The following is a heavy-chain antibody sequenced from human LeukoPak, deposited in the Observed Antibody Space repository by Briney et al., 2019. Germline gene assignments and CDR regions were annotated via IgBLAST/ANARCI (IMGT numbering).Heavy chain of an antibody. CDR2: LSGNGAST. J-gene: IGHJ4*02. D-gene: IGHD6-13*01. CDR1: GFTFSNYA. Sequence: QAGGSLRLSCAASGFTFSNYAMTWVRQAPGKLEWVSGLSGNGASTYYADSVKGRSTISRDNAKNSLYLQMNSLRDEDTAVYYCARVTTAAGDYWGQGTLVTVSS. CDR3: ARVTTAAGDY. V-gene: IGHV3-23*01.